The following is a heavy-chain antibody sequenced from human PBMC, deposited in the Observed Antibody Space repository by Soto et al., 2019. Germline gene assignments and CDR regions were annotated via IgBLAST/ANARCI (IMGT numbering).Heavy chain of an antibody. D-gene: IGHD1-26*01. CDR3: ARDGLGIVGAADAFDI. CDR1: GFTVSSNY. Sequence: GGSLRLSCAASGFTVSSNYMSWVRQAPGKGLEWVSVIYSGGSTYYADSVKGRFTISRDNSKNTLYLQMNSLRAEDTAVYYCARDGLGIVGAADAFDIWGQGTMVTVSS. CDR2: IYSGGST. J-gene: IGHJ3*02. V-gene: IGHV3-53*01.